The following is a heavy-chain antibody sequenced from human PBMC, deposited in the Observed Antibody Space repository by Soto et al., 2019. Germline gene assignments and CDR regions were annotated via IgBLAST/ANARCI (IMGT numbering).Heavy chain of an antibody. CDR1: GGTFSSYT. J-gene: IGHJ3*02. Sequence: QVQLVQSGAEVKKPGSSVKVSCKASGGTFSSYTISWVRQAPGQGLEWMGRIIPILGIANYAQKFQGRVTITADKSTSTAYMELSSLRSEDTAVYYCARDRYGYPFGFDIWGQGTMVTVSS. V-gene: IGHV1-69*08. CDR2: IIPILGIA. CDR3: ARDRYGYPFGFDI. D-gene: IGHD3-16*02.